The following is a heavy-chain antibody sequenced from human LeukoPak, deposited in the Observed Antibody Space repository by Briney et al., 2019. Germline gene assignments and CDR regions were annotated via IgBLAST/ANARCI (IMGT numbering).Heavy chain of an antibody. CDR2: IYYSGST. D-gene: IGHD4-23*01. CDR1: GGSISSSTYY. CDR3: ARDPGGYYFDS. V-gene: IGHV4-39*07. J-gene: IGHJ4*02. Sequence: SETLSLTCTVSGGSISSSTYYWGWIRQPPGKGLEWIGNIYYSGSTYYNPSLKGRVAISVDTSKNQFSLKLSSVTAADTAVYYCARDPGGYYFDSWGQGTLVSVSS.